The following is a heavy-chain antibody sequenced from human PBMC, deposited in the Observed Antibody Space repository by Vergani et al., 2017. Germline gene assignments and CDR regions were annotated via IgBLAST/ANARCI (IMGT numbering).Heavy chain of an antibody. J-gene: IGHJ4*02. D-gene: IGHD4-23*01. Sequence: EVQLVESGGDLVQPGRSLRLSCQTSGLNFGEYGVSWVRQAPGKGLEWIGLIRSKTYGATTEYAASVRGRVTISRDDSKGIDYLQMSRLKKEDTAVYRCAVEIYDYGGSRDFDYWGQGTLVVVSS. CDR2: IRSKTYGATT. V-gene: IGHV3-49*04. CDR1: GLNFGEYG. CDR3: AVEIYDYGGSRDFDY.